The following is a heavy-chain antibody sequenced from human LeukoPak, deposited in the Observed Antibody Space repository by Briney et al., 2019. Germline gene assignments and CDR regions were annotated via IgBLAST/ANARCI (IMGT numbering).Heavy chain of an antibody. CDR2: IIPIFGTA. V-gene: IGHV1-69*13. CDR1: GGTSSSYV. J-gene: IGHJ4*02. CDR3: ARRVQQLVRD. Sequence: SVKVSCKASGGTSSSYVISWVRQAPGQGLEWMGGIIPIFGTANYAQKFQGRVTITADESTSTAYMELSSLRSEDTAVYYCARRVQQLVRDWGQGTLVTVSS. D-gene: IGHD6-13*01.